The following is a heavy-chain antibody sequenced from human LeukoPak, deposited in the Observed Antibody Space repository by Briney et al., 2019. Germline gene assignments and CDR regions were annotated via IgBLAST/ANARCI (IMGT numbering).Heavy chain of an antibody. V-gene: IGHV1-46*03. CDR3: ATTYYDILTGYPTRLGMDV. D-gene: IGHD3-9*01. J-gene: IGHJ6*02. CDR1: GYTFTYYY. Sequence: ASVKVSCKASGYTFTYYYIHWVRQAPGQGLEWMGIINPSGGSTSYAQKFQGRVTMTRDTSTSTVYMELSSLRSEDTAVYYCATTYYDILTGYPTRLGMDVWGQGTTVTVSS. CDR2: INPSGGST.